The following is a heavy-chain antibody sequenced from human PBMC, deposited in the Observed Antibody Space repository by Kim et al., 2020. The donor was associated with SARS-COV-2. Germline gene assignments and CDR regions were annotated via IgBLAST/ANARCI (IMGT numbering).Heavy chain of an antibody. CDR2: IRSKAYGGTT. CDR3: TRDDCWSGYCAY. Sequence: GGSLRLSCTASGFTFGDYAMSWVRQAPGKGLEWVGFIRSKAYGGTTEYAASVKGRFTISRDDSKSIAYLQMNSRKTEDTAVYYCTRDDCWSGYCAYWGQGTLVTVSS. D-gene: IGHD3-3*01. J-gene: IGHJ4*02. V-gene: IGHV3-49*04. CDR1: GFTFGDYA.